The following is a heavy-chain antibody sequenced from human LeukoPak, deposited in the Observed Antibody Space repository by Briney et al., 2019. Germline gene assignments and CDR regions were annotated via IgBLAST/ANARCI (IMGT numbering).Heavy chain of an antibody. D-gene: IGHD3-10*01. V-gene: IGHV4-59*12. CDR1: GASISRYF. CDR2: IYDSGSS. Sequence: PSETLSLTCAVSGASISRYFWSWIRQPPGKGLEWIGYIYDSGSSKYNPSLESRVTISLDTSKNQFSLKLSSVTAADTAVYYCAREAPTYYYGADYWGQGTLVTVSS. J-gene: IGHJ4*02. CDR3: AREAPTYYYGADY.